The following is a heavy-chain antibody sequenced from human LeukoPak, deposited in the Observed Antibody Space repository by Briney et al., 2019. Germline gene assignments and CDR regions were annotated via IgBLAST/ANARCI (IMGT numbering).Heavy chain of an antibody. CDR3: AIRGVKDAFDI. D-gene: IGHD3-10*01. Sequence: SETLSLTCTVSGGSISSYYWSWIRQPPGKGLEWIGYIYYSGSTYYNPSLKSRVTISVNTSKNQFSLKLSSVTAADTAVYYCAIRGVKDAFDIWGQGTMVTVSS. CDR1: GGSISSYY. CDR2: IYYSGST. V-gene: IGHV4-59*08. J-gene: IGHJ3*02.